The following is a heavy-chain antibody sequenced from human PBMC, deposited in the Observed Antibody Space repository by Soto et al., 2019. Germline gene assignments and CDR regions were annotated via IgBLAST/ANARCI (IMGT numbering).Heavy chain of an antibody. D-gene: IGHD6-6*01. CDR3: ARVRSIAPHCFDP. CDR1: GGSITSVGYY. V-gene: IGHV4-31*03. CDR2: IYYSGTT. J-gene: IGHJ5*02. Sequence: SATLSLTCTVSGGSITSVGYYWSWLRQHPVKGLEWIGYIYYSGTTYYNPSLESRVTISVDTSKNQFSLNLRSVTAADTAVYYCARVRSIAPHCFDPWGQGALVTVSS.